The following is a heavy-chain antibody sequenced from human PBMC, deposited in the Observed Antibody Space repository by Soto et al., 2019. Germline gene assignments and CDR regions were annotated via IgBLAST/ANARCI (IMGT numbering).Heavy chain of an antibody. CDR2: IYYSGST. Sequence: QLHLRESGPGLVKPSETLSLTCTVSGGSITSSSYYWGWLRQPPGKGLEWIGSIYYSGSTYYNPSLKSRVTISVDTSKNQFALKLSSVTAADTAVYYCATQEWGGSYVYTFDPWGQGTLVTVSS. V-gene: IGHV4-39*01. CDR3: ATQEWGGSYVYTFDP. D-gene: IGHD2-15*01. CDR1: GGSITSSSYY. J-gene: IGHJ5*02.